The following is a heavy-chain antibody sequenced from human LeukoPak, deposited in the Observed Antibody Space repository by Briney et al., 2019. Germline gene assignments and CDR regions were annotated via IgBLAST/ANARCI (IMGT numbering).Heavy chain of an antibody. CDR3: ARRDSSGYYGLPGWYFDL. CDR1: GGSISSYY. Sequence: SETLSLTCTVSGGSISSYYWSWIRQPPGKRLEWIGYIYYSGSTNYNPSLKSRVTISVDTSKNQFSLKLSSVTAADTAVYYCARRDSSGYYGLPGWYFDLWGRGTLVTVSS. J-gene: IGHJ2*01. CDR2: IYYSGST. D-gene: IGHD3-22*01. V-gene: IGHV4-59*08.